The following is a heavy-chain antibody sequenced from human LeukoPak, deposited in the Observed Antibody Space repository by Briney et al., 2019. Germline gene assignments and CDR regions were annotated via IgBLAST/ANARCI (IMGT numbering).Heavy chain of an antibody. CDR2: IIPIFGTA. V-gene: IGHV1-69*13. CDR3: ASQQVEMTIFDI. J-gene: IGHJ3*02. D-gene: IGHD5-24*01. Sequence: GASVKVSCKASGYTFITYGISWVRQAPGQGLEWMGGIIPIFGTANYAQKFQGRVTITADESTSTAYMELSSLRSEDTAVYYCASQQVEMTIFDIWGQGTMVTVSS. CDR1: GYTFITYG.